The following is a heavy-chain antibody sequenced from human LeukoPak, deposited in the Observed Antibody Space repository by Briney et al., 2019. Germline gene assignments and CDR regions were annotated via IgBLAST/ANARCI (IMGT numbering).Heavy chain of an antibody. CDR2: INSDGSST. Sequence: GGSLRLSCAASGFTFSSYWMHGVRHAPGKGLVWVSRINSDGSSTSYADSVKGRFTISRDNAKNSLYLQMNSLRAEDTAVYYCARVKRITIFGVVIIRTYYFDYWGQGTLVTVSS. CDR1: GFTFSSYW. CDR3: ARVKRITIFGVVIIRTYYFDY. D-gene: IGHD3-3*01. J-gene: IGHJ4*02. V-gene: IGHV3-74*01.